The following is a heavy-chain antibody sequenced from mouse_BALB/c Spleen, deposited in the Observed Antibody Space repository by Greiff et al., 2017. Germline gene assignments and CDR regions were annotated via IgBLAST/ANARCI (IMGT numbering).Heavy chain of an antibody. D-gene: IGHD6-2*01. Sequence: VQLQQSGPGLVKPAHSLSLSCTATGYSITSYYVCCLMRKPPRSILGWRCFITYSGSTSYNPTLKSRISITRDTSTNTSYLQLNPVTTEDSAVYYCARGVYCFDYWGQGTTLTVSS. J-gene: IGHJ2*01. CDR1: GYSITSYYV. V-gene: IGHV3-2*02. CDR2: ITYSGST. CDR3: ARGVYCFDY.